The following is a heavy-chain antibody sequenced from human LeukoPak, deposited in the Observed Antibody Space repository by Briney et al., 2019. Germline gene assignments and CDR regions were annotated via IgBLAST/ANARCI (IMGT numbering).Heavy chain of an antibody. V-gene: IGHV3-23*01. J-gene: IGHJ4*02. CDR3: ESMVRGVIITVY. Sequence: GGSLRLSCAASGFTFSSYGMHWVRQAPGKGLEWVSAISGSGGTTYYADSVKGRFTISRDNSKNTLYLQMNSLRAEDTAVYYCESMVRGVIITVYWGQGTLVTVSS. D-gene: IGHD3-10*01. CDR1: GFTFSSYG. CDR2: ISGSGGTT.